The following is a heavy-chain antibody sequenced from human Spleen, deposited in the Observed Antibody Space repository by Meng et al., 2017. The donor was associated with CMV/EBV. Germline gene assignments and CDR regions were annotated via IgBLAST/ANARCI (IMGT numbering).Heavy chain of an antibody. CDR2: INHSGST. Sequence: GSLRLSCAVYGGSFSGYYWSWIRQPPGKGLEWIGEINHSGSTNYNPSLKSRVTISVDTSKNQFSLKLSSVTAADTAVYYWAREVASLGYCSGGSCRPIYYFDYWGQGTLVTVSS. CDR3: AREVASLGYCSGGSCRPIYYFDY. J-gene: IGHJ4*02. CDR1: GGSFSGYY. D-gene: IGHD2-15*01. V-gene: IGHV4-34*01.